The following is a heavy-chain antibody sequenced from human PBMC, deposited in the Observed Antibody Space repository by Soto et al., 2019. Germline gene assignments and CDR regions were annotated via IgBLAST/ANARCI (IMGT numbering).Heavy chain of an antibody. CDR1: GYTFTSYG. J-gene: IGHJ4*02. Sequence: QVQLVQSGAEVKKPGASVKVSCKASGYTFTSYGISWVRQAPGQGLEWMGWISAYNGNTNYAQKLQGRVTMXXDXAXXTAYMELRSLRSDDTAVYYCARDKVGMTTVTYFDYWGQGTLVTVSS. CDR3: ARDKVGMTTVTYFDY. CDR2: ISAYNGNT. D-gene: IGHD4-17*01. V-gene: IGHV1-18*01.